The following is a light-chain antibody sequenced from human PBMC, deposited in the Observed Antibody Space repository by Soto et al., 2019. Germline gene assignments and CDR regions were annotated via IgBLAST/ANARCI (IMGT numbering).Light chain of an antibody. Sequence: DIPMPQSPSSLSASVGDRVTITCRVSQDISNFLVWFQQNPGKVPNLLLYGAFSLQSGRPSRFSGRGSGTDFALTISSLQPEDVATYFCQKYNSAPFTFGPGTTVDIK. CDR2: GAF. CDR3: QKYNSAPFT. J-gene: IGKJ3*01. CDR1: QDISNF. V-gene: IGKV1-27*01.